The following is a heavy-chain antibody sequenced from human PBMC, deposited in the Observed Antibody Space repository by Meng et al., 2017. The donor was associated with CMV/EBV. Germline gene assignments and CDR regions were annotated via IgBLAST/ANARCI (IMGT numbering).Heavy chain of an antibody. V-gene: IGHV3-23*01. Sequence: GGSLRLSCAASGFTFGSYAMSWVCQAPGKGLEWVAAISGSGGRTYYAASVKGRFTISRDNSNNTLYLQMNSLRADDTAVYYCAKGRVPDYSMVASFDPWGQGTLVTVSS. CDR2: ISGSGGRT. CDR1: GFTFGSYA. J-gene: IGHJ5*02. CDR3: AKGRVPDYSMVASFDP. D-gene: IGHD4-11*01.